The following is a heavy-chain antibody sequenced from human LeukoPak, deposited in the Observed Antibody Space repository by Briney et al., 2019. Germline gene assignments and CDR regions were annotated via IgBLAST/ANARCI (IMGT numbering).Heavy chain of an antibody. CDR1: GFTFSSYW. CDR3: ARDEAGYSSSWYVLSADDAFDI. J-gene: IGHJ3*02. V-gene: IGHV3-7*01. Sequence: GGSLRLSCAASGFTFSSYWMSWVRQAPGKGLEWVANIKQDGSEKYYVDSVKGRFTISRDNAKNSLYLQMNSLRAEDTAVYYCARDEAGYSSSWYVLSADDAFDIWGQGTMVTVSS. CDR2: IKQDGSEK. D-gene: IGHD6-13*01.